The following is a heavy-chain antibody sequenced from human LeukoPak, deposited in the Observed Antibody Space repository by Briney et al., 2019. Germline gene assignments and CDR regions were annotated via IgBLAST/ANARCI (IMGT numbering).Heavy chain of an antibody. CDR1: GGSISSYY. Sequence: SETLSLTCTVSGGSISSYYWSWIRQPPGKGLEWIGSIYYSGSTYYNPSLKSRVTISVDTSKNQFSLKLSSVTAADTAVYYCARDGGYGSGTYQFDYWGQGTLVTVSS. D-gene: IGHD3-10*01. CDR2: IYYSGST. J-gene: IGHJ4*02. V-gene: IGHV4-59*05. CDR3: ARDGGYGSGTYQFDY.